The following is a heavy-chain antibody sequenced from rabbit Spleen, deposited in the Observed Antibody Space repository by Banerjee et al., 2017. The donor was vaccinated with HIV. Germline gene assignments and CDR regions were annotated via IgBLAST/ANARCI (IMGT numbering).Heavy chain of an antibody. CDR2: IDPGSGST. J-gene: IGHJ4*01. CDR3: ARDLVAVIGWNFNL. Sequence: QSLEESGGDLVKPGASLTLTCTASGFSFSSSYYMCWVRQAPGKGLEWIACIDPGSGSTYYASWAKGRFTISKTSSTTVTLQMTSLTAADTATYFCARDLVAVIGWNFNLWGPGTLVTVS. V-gene: IGHV1S40*01. D-gene: IGHD1-1*01. CDR1: GFSFSSSYY.